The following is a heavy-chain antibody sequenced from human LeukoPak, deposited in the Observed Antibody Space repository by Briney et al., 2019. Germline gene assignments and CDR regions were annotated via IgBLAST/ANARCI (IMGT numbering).Heavy chain of an antibody. CDR3: ARGTQFYYYYSYMDV. Sequence: SETLSLTCTVSGGSISSSSYYWGWIRQPPGKGLEWIGSIYYSGSTYYNPSLKSRVTISVDTSKNQFSLKLTSVTAADTAVYYCARGTQFYYYYSYMDVWGKGTTVTVSS. CDR2: IYYSGST. J-gene: IGHJ6*03. V-gene: IGHV4-39*01. CDR1: GGSISSSSYY.